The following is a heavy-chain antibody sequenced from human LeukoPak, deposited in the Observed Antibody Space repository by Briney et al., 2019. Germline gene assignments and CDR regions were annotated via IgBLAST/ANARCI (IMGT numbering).Heavy chain of an antibody. V-gene: IGHV4-38-2*01. D-gene: IGHD5-18*01. Sequence: MPSETLSLTCAVSGYSISSGYYWGWIRQPPGKGLEWIGSIYHSGSTYYNPSLKSRVTISVDTSKNQFSLRLSSVTAADTAVYYCARAGYSYGQNWFDPWGQGTLVTVSS. CDR2: IYHSGST. J-gene: IGHJ5*02. CDR3: ARAGYSYGQNWFDP. CDR1: GYSISSGYY.